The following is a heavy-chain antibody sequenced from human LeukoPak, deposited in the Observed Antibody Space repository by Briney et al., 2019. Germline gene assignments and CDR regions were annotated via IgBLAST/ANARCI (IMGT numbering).Heavy chain of an antibody. CDR1: GGTFSSYA. CDR3: ASGERRYCSSTSCYPSRYWYFDL. CDR2: IIPIFGTA. J-gene: IGHJ2*01. V-gene: IGHV1-69*01. Sequence: SVTVSCKASGGTFSSYAISWVRQPPGQGLEWMGGIIPIFGTANYAQKFQGRVTITADEYTSKAYMDLSSLRSENRAVYYCASGERRYCSSTSCYPSRYWYFDLWGRGTLVTVSS. D-gene: IGHD2-2*01.